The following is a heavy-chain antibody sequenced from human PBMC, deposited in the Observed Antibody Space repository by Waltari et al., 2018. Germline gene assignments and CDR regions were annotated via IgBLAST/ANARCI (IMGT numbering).Heavy chain of an antibody. CDR3: AREGVTTVTLDY. CDR1: GGSISSSSYY. Sequence: QLQLQESGPGLVKPSETLSLTCTVSGGSISSSSYYWGWIRQPPGTGLEWIGSIYYSGSTYYNPSLKSRVTISVDTSKNQFSLKLSSVTAADTAVYYCAREGVTTVTLDYWGQGTLVTVSS. CDR2: IYYSGST. D-gene: IGHD4-4*01. V-gene: IGHV4-39*07. J-gene: IGHJ4*02.